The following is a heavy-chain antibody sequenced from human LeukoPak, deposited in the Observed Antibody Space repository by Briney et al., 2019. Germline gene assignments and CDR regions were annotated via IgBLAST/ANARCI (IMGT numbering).Heavy chain of an antibody. Sequence: GESLKISCKGSGYSFTSYWIGWVRQMPGKGLEWMGIIYPGDSDTRYSPSFQGQVTISADKSISTAYLQWSSLKASDTAMYYCARSFNSYDSSGFFYYYYGMDVWGQGTTVTVSS. V-gene: IGHV5-51*01. CDR1: GYSFTSYW. D-gene: IGHD3-22*01. CDR2: IYPGDSDT. CDR3: ARSFNSYDSSGFFYYYYGMDV. J-gene: IGHJ6*02.